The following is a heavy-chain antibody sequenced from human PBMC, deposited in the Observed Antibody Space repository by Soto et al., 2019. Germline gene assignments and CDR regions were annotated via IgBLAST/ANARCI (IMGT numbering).Heavy chain of an antibody. CDR1: GFTFSSYA. CDR3: AKDELPSYRAVAAVDPLRYMDV. J-gene: IGHJ6*03. CDR2: ISGSGGST. D-gene: IGHD6-19*01. V-gene: IGHV3-23*01. Sequence: GGSLRLSCAASGFTFSSYAMSWVRQAPGKGLEWVSAISGSGGSTYYADSVKGRFTISRDNSKNTLYLQMNSLRAEDTAVYYCAKDELPSYRAVAAVDPLRYMDVWGKGTTVTVSS.